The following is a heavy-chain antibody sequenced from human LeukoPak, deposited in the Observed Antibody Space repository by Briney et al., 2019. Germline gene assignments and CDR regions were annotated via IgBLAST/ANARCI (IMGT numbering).Heavy chain of an antibody. CDR3: AGGYIAADLDY. Sequence: GRSLRLSCAASGFTFTSFAMHWVRQASGKGLEWVAVVSYDGINKYYADSVKGRFTISRDNSKNTLYLQMNSLRAEDTAVYYCAGGYIAADLDYWDQGTLVTVSS. D-gene: IGHD6-13*01. CDR1: GFTFTSFA. J-gene: IGHJ4*02. CDR2: VSYDGINK. V-gene: IGHV3-30-3*01.